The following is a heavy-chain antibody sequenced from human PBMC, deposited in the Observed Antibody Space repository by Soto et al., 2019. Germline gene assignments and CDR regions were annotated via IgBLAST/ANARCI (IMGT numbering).Heavy chain of an antibody. CDR1: GFTFSSYG. CDR3: ARGRRAGVPAAITGNWFDP. J-gene: IGHJ5*02. V-gene: IGHV3-33*01. D-gene: IGHD2-2*01. CDR2: IWYDGSNK. Sequence: PGGSLRLSCAASGFTFSSYGMHWVRQAPGKGLEWVAVIWYDGSNKYYADSVKGRFTISRDNSKNTLYLQMNSLRAEDTAVYYCARGRRAGVPAAITGNWFDPWGQGTLVTVSS.